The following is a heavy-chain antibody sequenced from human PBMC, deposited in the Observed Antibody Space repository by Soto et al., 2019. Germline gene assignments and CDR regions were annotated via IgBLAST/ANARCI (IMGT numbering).Heavy chain of an antibody. V-gene: IGHV3-30*18. CDR1: GFTFSSYG. Sequence: GGSLRLSCAASGFTFSSYGMHWVRQAPGKGLEWVAVISYDGSNKYYADSVKGRFTISRDNSKNTLYLQMNSLRAEDTAVYYCAKDQSVATIKGNGMDVWGQETTVTVSS. CDR3: AKDQSVATIKGNGMDV. J-gene: IGHJ6*02. CDR2: ISYDGSNK. D-gene: IGHD5-12*01.